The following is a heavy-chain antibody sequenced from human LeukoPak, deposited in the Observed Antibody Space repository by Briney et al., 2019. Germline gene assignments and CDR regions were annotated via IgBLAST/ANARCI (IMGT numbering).Heavy chain of an antibody. CDR3: GNHDYSDYY. CDR2: IIGDGSLI. Sequence: PGGSLRLSCAASGFTFSNSWMHWVRQVPGKGLVYVSSIIGDGSLIHYADSVKGRFTVSRDNAKNTVYLQMNSLRVEDTAVYYCGNHDYSDYYGGQGTLVTVSA. CDR1: GFTFSNSW. D-gene: IGHD4-11*01. J-gene: IGHJ4*02. V-gene: IGHV3-74*01.